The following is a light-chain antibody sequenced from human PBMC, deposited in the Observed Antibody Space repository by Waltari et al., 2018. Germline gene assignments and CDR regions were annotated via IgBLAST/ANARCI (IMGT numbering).Light chain of an antibody. Sequence: SYVLTQPPSVSVAPGKTASITCGGANIRTKSVHWYQQRPGQPPVLFICYDSDRPSGIPERFSGSNSGNTATLTISRVEAGDEADYYCQVWDSGSDHPGVFGGGTKLTVL. CDR1: NIRTKS. CDR3: QVWDSGSDHPGV. J-gene: IGLJ3*02. V-gene: IGLV3-21*01. CDR2: YDS.